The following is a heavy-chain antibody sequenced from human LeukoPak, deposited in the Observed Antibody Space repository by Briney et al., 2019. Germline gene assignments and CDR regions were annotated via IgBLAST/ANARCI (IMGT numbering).Heavy chain of an antibody. J-gene: IGHJ3*02. CDR2: ISSSGSTI. V-gene: IGHV3-11*01. CDR3: ATSLPLYDYVWGTRPATLYAAFDI. CDR1: GFTFSDYY. D-gene: IGHD3-16*01. Sequence: PGGSLRLSCAASGFTFSDYYMSWVRQAPGKGLEWVSYISSSGSTIYYADSVKGRFTISRDNAKNSLYLQMNSLRAEDTAVYYCATSLPLYDYVWGTRPATLYAAFDIWGQGTMVTVSS.